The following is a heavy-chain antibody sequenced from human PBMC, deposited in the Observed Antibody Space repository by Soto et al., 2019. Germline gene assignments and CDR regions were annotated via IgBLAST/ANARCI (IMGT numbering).Heavy chain of an antibody. CDR2: ISYDGRNK. CDR1: GFTFSSYA. J-gene: IGHJ4*02. CDR3: AQDHHGYVSFRLDY. V-gene: IGHV3-30*18. D-gene: IGHD5-12*01. Sequence: QVQLVESGGGVVQPGRSLRLSCAASGFTFSSYAMYWVRQAPGTGLEWVAVISYDGRNKYYADSVKGRFTISRDTSKNTLYRQMNSLRAEDTAVYYCAQDHHGYVSFRLDYWGQGTLVTVSS.